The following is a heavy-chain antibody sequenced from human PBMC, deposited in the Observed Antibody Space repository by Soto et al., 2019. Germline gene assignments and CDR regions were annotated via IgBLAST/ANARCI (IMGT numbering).Heavy chain of an antibody. V-gene: IGHV5-51*01. CDR1: GYSFTSYW. J-gene: IGHJ3*02. CDR2: IYPGDSDT. CDR3: ARRGDYFDAFDI. D-gene: IGHD4-17*01. Sequence: PXXSLKICCKGSGYSFTSYWIVWVRKMPGKGLEWMGIIYPGDSDTRYSPSFQGQVTISADKSISTAYLQWSSMKASDTAMYYCARRGDYFDAFDIWGQGTMVTVSS.